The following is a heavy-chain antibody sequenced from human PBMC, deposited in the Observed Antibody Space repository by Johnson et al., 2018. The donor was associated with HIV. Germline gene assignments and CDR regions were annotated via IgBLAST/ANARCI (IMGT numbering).Heavy chain of an antibody. Sequence: VQLVESGGGVVQPGRSLRLSCAASGFTFSSYAMHWVRQAPGKGLEWVAVISYDGSNKYYADSVKGRFTISRDNSKNTLYLQMNSLRAEDTAVYYCARDRYSYGRDDAFDIWGQGTMVTVST. CDR1: GFTFSSYA. CDR3: ARDRYSYGRDDAFDI. J-gene: IGHJ3*02. CDR2: ISYDGSNK. D-gene: IGHD5-18*01. V-gene: IGHV3-30*04.